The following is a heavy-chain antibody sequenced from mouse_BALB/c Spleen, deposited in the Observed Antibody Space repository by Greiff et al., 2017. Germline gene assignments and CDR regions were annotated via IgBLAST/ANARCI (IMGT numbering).Heavy chain of an antibody. V-gene: IGHV5-6-5*01. CDR1: GFTFSSYA. CDR2: ISSGGST. CDR3: TRGAFFDY. J-gene: IGHJ2*01. Sequence: EVMLVKSGGGLVKPGGSLKLSCAASGFTFSSYAMSWVRQTPEKRLEWVASISSGGSTYYPDSVKGRFTISRDNARNILYLQMSSLRSEDTAMYYCTRGAFFDYWGQGTTLTVSS.